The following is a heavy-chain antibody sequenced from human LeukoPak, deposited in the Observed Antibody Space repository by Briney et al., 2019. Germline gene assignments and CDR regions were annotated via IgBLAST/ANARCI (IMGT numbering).Heavy chain of an antibody. D-gene: IGHD3-22*01. J-gene: IGHJ4*02. CDR3: AREGSYDGSTMWYFDY. CDR2: IYSGGTI. CDR1: GFTVSSNY. V-gene: IGHV3-53*01. Sequence: GGSLRLSCAASGFTVSSNYMAWVRQAPGKGLEWVSVIYSGGTIYYADSVKARFTISRDNSKNTLYLQMNSLRAEDTAVYYCAREGSYDGSTMWYFDYWGQGTLVTVSS.